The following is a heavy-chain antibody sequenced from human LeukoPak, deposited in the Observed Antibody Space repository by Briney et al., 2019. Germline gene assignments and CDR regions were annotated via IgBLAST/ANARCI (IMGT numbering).Heavy chain of an antibody. CDR1: GFTFSSYT. V-gene: IGHV3-21*01. J-gene: IGHJ3*02. D-gene: IGHD3-16*01. CDR3: ARARLTDYVWGRRTFDI. Sequence: GGSLRLSCAASGFTFSSYTMNWVRQAPGKGLEWVSSISSSSTYINYADSVKGRFTISRDNAKKSLYLQMNSLRAEDTAVYYCARARLTDYVWGRRTFDIWGQGTMVTISS. CDR2: ISSSSTYI.